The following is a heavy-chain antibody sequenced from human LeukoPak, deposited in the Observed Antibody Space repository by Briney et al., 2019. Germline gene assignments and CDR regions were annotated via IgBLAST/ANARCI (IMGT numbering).Heavy chain of an antibody. CDR2: IIPIFGTA. CDR1: GGTFTSYA. CDR3: ARPYCSSTSCYETYYYGMDV. J-gene: IGHJ6*02. Sequence: SVKVSCKASGGTFTSYAISWVRQAPGQGLEWMGGIIPIFGTANYAQKFQGRVTITADESTSTAYMELSSLRSEDTAVYYCARPYCSSTSCYETYYYGMDVWGQGTTVTVSS. V-gene: IGHV1-69*13. D-gene: IGHD2-2*01.